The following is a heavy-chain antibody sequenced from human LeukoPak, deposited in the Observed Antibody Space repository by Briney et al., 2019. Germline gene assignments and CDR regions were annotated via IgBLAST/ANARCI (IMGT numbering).Heavy chain of an antibody. Sequence: GGSLKLSCAAPGFTFSSYAMSWFRQAPGKGLDWVSGISGSGGSTYYADSVKGRFTISRDNSKNTLYLQMNSPRAEDTAVYYCAKDPRRRGYDSLHYFDYWGQGTLVTVSS. D-gene: IGHD3-9*01. V-gene: IGHV3-23*01. CDR2: ISGSGGST. CDR3: AKDPRRRGYDSLHYFDY. J-gene: IGHJ4*02. CDR1: GFTFSSYA.